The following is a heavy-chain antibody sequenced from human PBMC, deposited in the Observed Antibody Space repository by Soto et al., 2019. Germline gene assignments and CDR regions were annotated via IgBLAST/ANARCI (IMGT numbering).Heavy chain of an antibody. V-gene: IGHV3-30-3*01. CDR1: GFTFSSYA. Sequence: QVQLVESGGGVVQPWRSLRLSCAASGFTFSSYAMHWVRQAPGKGLEWVAVISYDGSNKYYADSVKGRFTISRDNSKNTLYLQMNSLRAEDTAVYYCARDRRDYRHYYYYGMDVWGQGTTVTVSS. CDR2: ISYDGSNK. CDR3: ARDRRDYRHYYYYGMDV. D-gene: IGHD4-4*01. J-gene: IGHJ6*02.